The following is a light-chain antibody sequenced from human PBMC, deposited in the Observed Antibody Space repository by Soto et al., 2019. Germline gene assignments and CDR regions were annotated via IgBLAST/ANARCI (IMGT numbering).Light chain of an antibody. V-gene: IGKV3D-20*02. CDR1: QSVSSSY. CDR3: QQRSNWPRLT. J-gene: IGKJ4*01. CDR2: GAS. Sequence: PGERATLSCRTSQSVSSSYLAWYQQKPGQAPRLLIYGASSRATGIPDRFSGSGSGTDFTLTISRLEPEDFAVYYCQQRSNWPRLTFGGGTKVDIK.